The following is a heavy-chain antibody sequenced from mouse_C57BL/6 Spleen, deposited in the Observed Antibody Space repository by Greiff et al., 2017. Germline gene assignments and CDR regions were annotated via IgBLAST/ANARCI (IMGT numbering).Heavy chain of an antibody. CDR2: IYWDDDK. D-gene: IGHD1-1*01. J-gene: IGHJ4*01. V-gene: IGHV8-12*01. CDR3: ARSGYYGSSYWAMGY. Sequence: QVTLKESGPGILQSSQTLSLTCSFSGFSLSTSGMGVSWIRQPSGKGLEWLAHIYWDDDKRYNPSLKSRLTISKDTSRNQVFLKITSVDTAETATYYCARSGYYGSSYWAMGYWGQGTSVTVSS. CDR1: GFSLSTSGMG.